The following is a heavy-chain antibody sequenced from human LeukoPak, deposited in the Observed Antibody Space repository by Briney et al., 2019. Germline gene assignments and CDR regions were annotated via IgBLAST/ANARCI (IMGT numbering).Heavy chain of an antibody. CDR2: IYRDGNT. Sequence: GGSLRLSCAASGLSLSVNYMTWVRQSPGKGLEWLSNIYRDGNTYYADSVNGRFSISRDDYKNTLYLEMISLRAEDTALYYCARYTFRAVDIWGQGSMVTVSS. V-gene: IGHV3-53*01. CDR1: GLSLSVNY. J-gene: IGHJ3*02. D-gene: IGHD2-2*02. CDR3: ARYTFRAVDI.